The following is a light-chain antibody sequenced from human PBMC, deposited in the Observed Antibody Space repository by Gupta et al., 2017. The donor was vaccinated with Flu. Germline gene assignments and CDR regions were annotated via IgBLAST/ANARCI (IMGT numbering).Light chain of an antibody. CDR1: EVPRQD. Sequence: GDEVPRQDVYWYRHKRGQAPVEVIYKDSERPSVIPKRFAGSSSGTTVTLTISGVQAEDEADYYGQSADSSGTSWVFGGGTKLTVL. V-gene: IGLV3-25*03. J-gene: IGLJ3*02. CDR2: KDS. CDR3: QSADSSGTSWV.